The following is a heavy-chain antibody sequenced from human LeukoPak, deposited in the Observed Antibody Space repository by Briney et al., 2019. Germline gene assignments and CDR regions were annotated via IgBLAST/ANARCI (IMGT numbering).Heavy chain of an antibody. CDR1: GGSISSYY. CDR2: IYYSGST. D-gene: IGHD3-10*01. J-gene: IGHJ5*02. Sequence: PSETLSLTCTVPGGSISSYYWSWIRQPPGKGLEWIGYIYYSGSTNYNPSLKSRVTISVDTSKNQFSLKLSSVTAADTAVYYCARAPSLYWFDPWGQGTLVTVSS. V-gene: IGHV4-59*01. CDR3: ARAPSLYWFDP.